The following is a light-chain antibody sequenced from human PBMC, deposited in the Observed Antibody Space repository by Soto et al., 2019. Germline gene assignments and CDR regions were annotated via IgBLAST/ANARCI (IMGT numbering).Light chain of an antibody. V-gene: IGKV3-15*01. Sequence: EIVMTQSPATLSVSPGERATLSCRARQSINSNLAWYQQTPGQAPRLLIYGASTRATGIPARFSGSGSGTEFTLTISSLQSEDFAIYYCQQYNNWPPLTFGGGTTVEIK. CDR3: QQYNNWPPLT. CDR1: QSINSN. J-gene: IGKJ4*01. CDR2: GAS.